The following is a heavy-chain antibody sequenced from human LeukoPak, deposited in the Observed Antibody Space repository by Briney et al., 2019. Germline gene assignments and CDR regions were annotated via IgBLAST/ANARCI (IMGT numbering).Heavy chain of an antibody. CDR3: VRQSTGLDY. CDR2: IESDGRNK. Sequence: GRSLTLSCAPSGFTFSTHTMHWVRQALGKGLEWVAVIESDGRNKYYAESVRGRFTISRDNSRNTLYLQLDSLRSEDTAVYYCVRQSTGLDYWGQGTLVTVSS. D-gene: IGHD5/OR15-5a*01. V-gene: IGHV3-30*04. CDR1: GFTFSTHT. J-gene: IGHJ4*02.